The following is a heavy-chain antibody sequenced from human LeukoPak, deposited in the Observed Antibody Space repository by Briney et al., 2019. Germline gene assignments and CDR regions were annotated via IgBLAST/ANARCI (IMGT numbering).Heavy chain of an antibody. CDR2: ISSSSSYT. Sequence: GGSLRLSCAASGFTFSTYSMNWVRQAPGKGLEWVSYISSSSSYTNYADSVKGRFTISRDNAKNSLYLQMNSLRAEDTAVYYCARAPILYYFDYWGQGTLVTVSS. D-gene: IGHD2/OR15-2a*01. CDR3: ARAPILYYFDY. V-gene: IGHV3-21*05. CDR1: GFTFSTYS. J-gene: IGHJ4*02.